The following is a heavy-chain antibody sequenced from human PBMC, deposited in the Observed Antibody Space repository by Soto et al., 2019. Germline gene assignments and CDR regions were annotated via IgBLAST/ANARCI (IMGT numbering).Heavy chain of an antibody. Sequence: GGSLRLSCVASGFTFSNYAMNWVRQAPGKGLEWVSGISGSGGSTYYADSVKGRFTISRDNSKNTLYLQMNSLRAEDTAVYFCASRGTSWGQGTLVTVSS. D-gene: IGHD2-2*01. CDR3: ASRGTS. CDR1: GFTFSNYA. CDR2: ISGSGGST. V-gene: IGHV3-23*01. J-gene: IGHJ4*02.